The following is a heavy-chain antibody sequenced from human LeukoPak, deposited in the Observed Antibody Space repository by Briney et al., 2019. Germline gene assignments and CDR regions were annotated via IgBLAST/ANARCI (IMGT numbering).Heavy chain of an antibody. CDR3: ARTSDFGSGYHDY. D-gene: IGHD3-3*01. CDR2: INHSGST. Sequence: SETLSLTCAVYGGSFSGYYWSWIRQPPGKGLEWIGEINHSGSTNYNPSLKSRVTISVDTSKNQFSLKLSSVTAADTAVYYCARTSDFGSGYHDYWAREPWSPSPQ. J-gene: IGHJ4*02. V-gene: IGHV4-34*01. CDR1: GGSFSGYY.